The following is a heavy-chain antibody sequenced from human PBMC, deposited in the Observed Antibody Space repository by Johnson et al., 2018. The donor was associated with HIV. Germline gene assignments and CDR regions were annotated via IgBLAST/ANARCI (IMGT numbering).Heavy chain of an antibody. CDR2: INNDGSST. CDR3: AKEYSSSSRDLAN. CDR1: GFTFSTYW. D-gene: IGHD6-6*01. V-gene: IGHV3-74*01. Sequence: VHLVESGGGLVQPGGSLRLSCAASGFTFSTYWMHWVRQVPGKGLMWVSRINNDGSSTNYADSVKGRFTISRDNSKNTLYLQMNSLRAEDTAVYYCAKEYSSSSRDLANWGQGTMVTVSS. J-gene: IGHJ3*01.